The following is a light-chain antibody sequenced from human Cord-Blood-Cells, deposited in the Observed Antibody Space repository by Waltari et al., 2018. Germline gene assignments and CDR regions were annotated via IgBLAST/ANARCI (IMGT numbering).Light chain of an antibody. CDR1: STDVRGYND. Sequence: QSALTQPASVSVSPGQAVTLSCTGTSTDVRGYNDVSWYQRHPAKAPNLMIYDVRNRPSGVSNRFSGSKSGNTASLTISGLQAEEGADYYVSSYTSCSTWVFGGGTKLTVL. CDR2: DVR. J-gene: IGLJ3*02. V-gene: IGLV2-14*03. CDR3: SSYTSCSTWV.